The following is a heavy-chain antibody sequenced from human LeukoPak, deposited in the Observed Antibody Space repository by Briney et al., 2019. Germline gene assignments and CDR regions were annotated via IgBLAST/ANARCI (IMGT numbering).Heavy chain of an antibody. CDR3: ARTPYCGGDCYTFPYYFDY. V-gene: IGHV3-21*01. CDR2: ISSSSSYI. CDR1: GFTFSSYS. J-gene: IGHJ4*02. Sequence: GGSLRLSCAASGFTFSSYSMNWVRQAPGKGLEWASSISSSSSYIYYADSVKGRFTISRDNAKNSLYLQMNSLRAEDTAVYYCARTPYCGGDCYTFPYYFDYWGQGTLVTVSS. D-gene: IGHD2-21*02.